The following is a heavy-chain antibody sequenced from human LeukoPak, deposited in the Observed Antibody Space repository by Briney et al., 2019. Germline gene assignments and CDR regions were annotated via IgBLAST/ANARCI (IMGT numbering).Heavy chain of an antibody. CDR1: GGSISSGDYY. Sequence: PSETLSLTCTVSGGSISSGDYYWSWIRQPPGKGLEWIGYIYYSGITYYNPSLKSRVTISVDTSKNQFSLKLTSVTAADTAVYYCARDFWSGYSHWYFDLWGRGTLVTVSS. CDR2: IYYSGIT. CDR3: ARDFWSGYSHWYFDL. V-gene: IGHV4-30-4*08. J-gene: IGHJ2*01. D-gene: IGHD3-3*01.